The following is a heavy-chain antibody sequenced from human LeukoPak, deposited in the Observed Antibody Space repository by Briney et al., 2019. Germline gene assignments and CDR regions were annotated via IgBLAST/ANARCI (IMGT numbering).Heavy chain of an antibody. D-gene: IGHD1-26*01. J-gene: IGHJ4*02. CDR1: GFTFNSYS. CDR3: ARWESGNYLIFDY. Sequence: GGSLRLSCAASGFTFNSYSMNWVRQAPGKGLEWVSSISSSSSYIYYADSVKGRFTISRDNARNSLYLQMNSLRAEDTAVYYCARWESGNYLIFDYWGQGTLVTVSS. CDR2: ISSSSSYI. V-gene: IGHV3-21*01.